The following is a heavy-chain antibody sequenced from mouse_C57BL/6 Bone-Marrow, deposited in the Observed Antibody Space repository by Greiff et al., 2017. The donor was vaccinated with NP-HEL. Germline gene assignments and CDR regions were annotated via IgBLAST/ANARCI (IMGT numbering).Heavy chain of an antibody. Sequence: VQLQQSGAELARPGASVKLSCKASGYTFTSYGISWVKQRPGQGLEWIGEIYPRSGNTYYNEKFKGKATLTADKSSSTAYMELRSLTSEDSAVYFCARSGSWDYYFDYWGQGTTLTVSS. CDR3: ARSGSWDYYFDY. J-gene: IGHJ2*01. CDR1: GYTFTSYG. CDR2: IYPRSGNT. V-gene: IGHV1-81*01. D-gene: IGHD4-1*01.